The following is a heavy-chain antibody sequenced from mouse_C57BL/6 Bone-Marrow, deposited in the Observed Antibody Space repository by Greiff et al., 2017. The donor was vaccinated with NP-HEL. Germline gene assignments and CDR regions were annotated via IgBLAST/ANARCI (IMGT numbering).Heavy chain of an antibody. J-gene: IGHJ2*01. CDR2: ISDGGSYI. CDR3: ARDQGIKMDY. CDR1: GFTFSSYA. V-gene: IGHV5-4*01. D-gene: IGHD2-4*01. Sequence: DVHLVESGGGLVKPGGSLKLSCAASGFTFSSYAMSWVRQTPEKRLEWVATISDGGSYIYYPDNVKGRFTISRDNAKNNLYLQMSHLKSEDTAMYYCARDQGIKMDYWGRGTTLTVSS.